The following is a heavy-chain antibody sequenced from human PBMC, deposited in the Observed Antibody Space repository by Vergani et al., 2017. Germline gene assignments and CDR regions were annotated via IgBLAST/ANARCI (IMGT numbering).Heavy chain of an antibody. D-gene: IGHD1-14*01. Sequence: LEESGGGSVKPGGSLRLSCAASGFKFSDHYMSWIRQAPGKGLEWVSHISPGASTVSYTDSVTGRFTVSRDNDNNSLTLDMTTLRVEDTAVYYCAKNPGISPTRHYYAMGVWGQGTTVTVSS. V-gene: IGHV3-11*04. CDR1: GFKFSDHY. J-gene: IGHJ6*02. CDR3: AKNPGISPTRHYYAMGV. CDR2: ISPGASTV.